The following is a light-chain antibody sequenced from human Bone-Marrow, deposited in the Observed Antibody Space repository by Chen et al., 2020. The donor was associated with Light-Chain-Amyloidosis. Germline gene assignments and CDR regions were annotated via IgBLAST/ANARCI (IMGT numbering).Light chain of an antibody. V-gene: IGLV3-21*02. CDR1: NIGSTS. Sequence: SYVLTQPYSVSVAPGQTATIARGGNNIGSTSVHWYQQTPGQAPLLVVYDDSYRPSGIPERLSGSNSGNTATLTISRVEAGDEADYYCQVWDRSSDRPVFGGGTKLTVL. CDR3: QVWDRSSDRPV. CDR2: DDS. J-gene: IGLJ3*02.